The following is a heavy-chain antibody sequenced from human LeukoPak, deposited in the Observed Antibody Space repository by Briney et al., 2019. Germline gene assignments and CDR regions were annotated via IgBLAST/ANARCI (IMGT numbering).Heavy chain of an antibody. CDR2: ISSSGSTI. Sequence: PGGSLRLSCAASGFTFSDYYMSWIRQAPGKGLEWVSYISSSGSTIYYADSVKGRFTISRDNAKNSLYLQMNSLRAEDTAVYYCARRGPASPNYYYYYYMDVWGKGTTVTVSS. CDR1: GFTFSDYY. CDR3: ARRGPASPNYYYYYYMDV. V-gene: IGHV3-11*04. J-gene: IGHJ6*03. D-gene: IGHD2-2*01.